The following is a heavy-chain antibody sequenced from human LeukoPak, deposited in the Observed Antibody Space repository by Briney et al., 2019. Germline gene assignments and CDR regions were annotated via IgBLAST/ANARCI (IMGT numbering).Heavy chain of an antibody. CDR2: ISSSGITI. V-gene: IGHV3-11*01. Sequence: GGSLRLSCAASGFIFSDYYMTWIRQAPGKGLEWVSSISSSGITIHYADSVKGRFTISRDNAKNSLYLRMNSLRAEDTAVYYCARDASPCPPFLKCSDRENYGMDVWGQGTTVTVSS. CDR1: GFIFSDYY. J-gene: IGHJ6*02. D-gene: IGHD2-15*01. CDR3: ARDASPCPPFLKCSDRENYGMDV.